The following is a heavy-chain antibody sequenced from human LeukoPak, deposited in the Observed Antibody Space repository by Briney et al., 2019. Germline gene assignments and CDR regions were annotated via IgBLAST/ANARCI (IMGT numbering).Heavy chain of an antibody. CDR1: GFIFSNDA. J-gene: IGHJ4*02. Sequence: GRSLRLSCAASGFIFSNDAMHWVRQAPGKGLEWVAFIWFDGSNKHYADSVKGRFTISRDNSKNTLYLQMNSLRAEDTAVYYCARDSPRMVRGVTYYFDYWGQGTLVTVSS. V-gene: IGHV3-33*01. D-gene: IGHD3-10*01. CDR2: IWFDGSNK. CDR3: ARDSPRMVRGVTYYFDY.